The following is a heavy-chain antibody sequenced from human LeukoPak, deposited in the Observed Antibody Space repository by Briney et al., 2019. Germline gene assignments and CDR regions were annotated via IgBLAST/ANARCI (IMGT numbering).Heavy chain of an antibody. CDR3: ARGGTKPEVFDY. V-gene: IGHV3-30*02. J-gene: IGHJ4*02. Sequence: GGSLRLSCAASGLTFSSYGMHWVRQAPGKGLEWVAFIRYDGSNKYYADSVKGRFTISRDNSKNTLYLQMNSLRAEDTAVYYCARGGTKPEVFDYWGQGTLVTVSS. CDR1: GLTFSSYG. CDR2: IRYDGSNK.